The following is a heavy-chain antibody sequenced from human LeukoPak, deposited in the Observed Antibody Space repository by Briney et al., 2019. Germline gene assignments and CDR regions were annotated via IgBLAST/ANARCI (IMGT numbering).Heavy chain of an antibody. CDR3: AKDRIAVAV. CDR1: GFAFSTYA. J-gene: IGHJ4*02. Sequence: GGSLRLSCAASGFAFSTYAMSWVRQAPGKGLEWVSIVNGRGDSTYYAKSVKGRFTISRDNSENTLYLQMNRLRVEDSAVYYCAKDRIAVAVWGQGTLVTVSS. CDR2: VNGRGDST. D-gene: IGHD6-19*01. V-gene: IGHV3-23*01.